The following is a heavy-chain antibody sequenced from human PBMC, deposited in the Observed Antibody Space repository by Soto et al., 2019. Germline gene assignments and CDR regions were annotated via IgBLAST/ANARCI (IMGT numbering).Heavy chain of an antibody. D-gene: IGHD3-22*01. CDR2: ISSSSGTI. V-gene: IGHV3-48*01. Sequence: GESLKISCAASGFTFSSYAMSWVRQAPGKGLEWVSYISSSSGTIYDADSVKGRFTISRDNSKNSLYLQMNSLRAEDTAVYYCAKGGGENYYYDSSGHAFDIWGQGTMVT. CDR3: AKGGGENYYYDSSGHAFDI. J-gene: IGHJ3*02. CDR1: GFTFSSYA.